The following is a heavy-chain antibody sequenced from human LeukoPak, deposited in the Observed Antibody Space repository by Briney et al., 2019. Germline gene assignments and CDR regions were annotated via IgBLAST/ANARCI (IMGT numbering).Heavy chain of an antibody. CDR3: ARSHDHLWGNCPDY. D-gene: IGHD3-16*01. CDR1: GFTVSSNY. CDR2: IHHDGRI. J-gene: IGHJ4*02. V-gene: IGHV4-4*02. Sequence: GSLRLSCAASGFTVSSNYMSWVRQPPGKGLEWIGEIHHDGRINYNPSLKSRVTLSVDKSKNQFSLRLNSVTAADTAMYYCARSHDHLWGNCPDYWGQGTLVTVSS.